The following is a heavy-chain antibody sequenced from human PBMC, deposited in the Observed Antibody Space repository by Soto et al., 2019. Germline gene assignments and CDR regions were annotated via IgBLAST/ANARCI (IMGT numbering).Heavy chain of an antibody. CDR3: ARHRSSLSDGMDV. D-gene: IGHD6-6*01. Sequence: ASVKVSCKASGGTFSSYAISWVRQAPGQGLEWMGGIIPIFGTANYAQKFQGRVTITADESTSTAYMELRSLRSEDTAVYYCARHRSSLSDGMDVWGQGTTVTVSS. J-gene: IGHJ6*02. CDR2: IIPIFGTA. V-gene: IGHV1-69*13. CDR1: GGTFSSYA.